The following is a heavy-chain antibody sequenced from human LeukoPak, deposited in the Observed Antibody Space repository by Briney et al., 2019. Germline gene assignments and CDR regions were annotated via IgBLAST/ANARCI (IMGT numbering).Heavy chain of an antibody. CDR1: GLTFSSHA. CDR3: ASRPPSETYFAVFDY. D-gene: IGHD1-26*01. V-gene: IGHV3-23*01. J-gene: IGHJ4*02. CDR2: ITGSGGST. Sequence: GGSLRLSCVASGLTFSSHAMTWVRQTPGKGLEWVSGITGSGGSTYHAESVKGRFTISRDNSKNTLYLQMNNLRAEDTAVYYCASRPPSETYFAVFDYWGQGTLVTVSS.